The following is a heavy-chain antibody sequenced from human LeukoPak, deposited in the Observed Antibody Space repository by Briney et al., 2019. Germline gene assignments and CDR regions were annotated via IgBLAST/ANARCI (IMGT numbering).Heavy chain of an antibody. CDR1: GFTFSSYA. V-gene: IGHV3-30-3*01. CDR3: AREWEPTIYFDY. D-gene: IGHD1-26*01. J-gene: IGHJ4*02. CDR2: ISYDGSNK. Sequence: GGSLRLSCAASGFTFSSYAMHWVRQAPGKGLEWVAVISYDGSNKYYADSVKGRFTISRDNSKNTLYPQMNSLRAEDTAVYYCAREWEPTIYFDYWGQGTLVTVSS.